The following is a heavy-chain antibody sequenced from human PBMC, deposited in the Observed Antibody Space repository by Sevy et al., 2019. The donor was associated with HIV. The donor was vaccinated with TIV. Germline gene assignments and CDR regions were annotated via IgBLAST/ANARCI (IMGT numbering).Heavy chain of an antibody. J-gene: IGHJ4*02. V-gene: IGHV3-7*01. Sequence: GGSLRLSCKASGFSFTDFWMQWVRQVPGKGPEWVANINQDGSEMYYVDSVKGRFTISRDNAESALYLQMHGLRAEDAATYFCARRYFHLWGQGTVVTVSS. CDR1: GFSFTDFW. CDR3: ARRYFHL. CDR2: INQDGSEM.